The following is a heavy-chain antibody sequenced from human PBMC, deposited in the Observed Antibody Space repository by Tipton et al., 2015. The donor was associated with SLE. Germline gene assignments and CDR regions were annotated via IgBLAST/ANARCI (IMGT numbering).Heavy chain of an antibody. CDR2: IYYSGST. CDR3: ARIRDGYLDDAFDI. CDR1: GGSISSSSYY. J-gene: IGHJ3*02. Sequence: TLSLTCTVSGGSISSSSYYWGWIRQPPGKGLEWIGSIYYSGSTYYNPSLKSRVTISVGTSKNQFSLKLSSVTAADTAVYYCARIRDGYLDDAFDICGQGTLVTVSS. D-gene: IGHD5-24*01. V-gene: IGHV4-39*01.